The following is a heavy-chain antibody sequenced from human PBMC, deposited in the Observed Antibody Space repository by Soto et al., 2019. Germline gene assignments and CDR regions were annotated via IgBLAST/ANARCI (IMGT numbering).Heavy chain of an antibody. J-gene: IGHJ5*02. Sequence: QVQLQESGPGLVKPSQTLSLTCTVSGGSISSGGYYWSWIRQHPGKGLEWIGYIYYSGSTYYNPSLKSRVTISVDTSKNQFSLKLSSVTAADTAVYYCAREGRVAAAGKGWFDPWGQGTLVTVSS. D-gene: IGHD6-13*01. CDR2: IYYSGST. CDR3: AREGRVAAAGKGWFDP. CDR1: GGSISSGGYY. V-gene: IGHV4-31*03.